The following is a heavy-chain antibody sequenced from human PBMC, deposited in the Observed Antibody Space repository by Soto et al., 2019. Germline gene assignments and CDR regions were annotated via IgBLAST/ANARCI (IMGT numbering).Heavy chain of an antibody. CDR1: GGSVSSGSYY. V-gene: IGHV4-61*01. Sequence: SETLSLTCTVSGGSVSSGSYYWSWIRQPPGKGLEWIGYIYYSGSTNYNPSLKSRVTISVDTSKNQFSLKLSSVTAADTAVYYCARLRGWYYSMDVWGQGTTVTVSS. D-gene: IGHD4-17*01. CDR3: ARLRGWYYSMDV. CDR2: IYYSGST. J-gene: IGHJ6*02.